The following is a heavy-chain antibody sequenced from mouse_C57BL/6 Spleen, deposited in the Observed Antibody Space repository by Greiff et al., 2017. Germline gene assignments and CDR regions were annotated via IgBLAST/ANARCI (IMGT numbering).Heavy chain of an antibody. D-gene: IGHD2-10*02. CDR3: ARLGYGYYFGY. J-gene: IGHJ2*01. V-gene: IGHV3-6*01. CDR1: GYSITSGYY. Sequence: EVQRVESGPGLVKPSQSLSLTCSVTGYSITSGYYWNWIRQFPGNKLEWMGYISYDGSNNYNPSLKNRISITRDTSKNQFFLKLNSVTTEDTATYCCARLGYGYYFGYWGQGTTLTVSS. CDR2: ISYDGSN.